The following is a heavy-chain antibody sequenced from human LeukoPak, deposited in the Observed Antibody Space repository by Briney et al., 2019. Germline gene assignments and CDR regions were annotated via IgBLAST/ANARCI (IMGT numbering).Heavy chain of an antibody. CDR1: GFTFSSYA. CDR3: ARDLRRTTAADY. CDR2: ISYDGSNQ. J-gene: IGHJ4*02. D-gene: IGHD2-21*02. V-gene: IGHV3-30*04. Sequence: GRSLRLSCAASGFTFSSYAMHWVRQAPGKGLEWVAIISYDGSNQYYADSVKGRFTISRDNFKNTLYLQMNSLRAEDTAVYYCARDLRRTTAADYWGQGTLVTVSS.